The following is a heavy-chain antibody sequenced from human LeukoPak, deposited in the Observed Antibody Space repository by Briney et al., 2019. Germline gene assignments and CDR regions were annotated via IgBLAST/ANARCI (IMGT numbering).Heavy chain of an antibody. Sequence: GGSLRLSCAASGFTFSSYWMHWVRQAPGKGLVWVSRINSDGSSTNYADSVKGRFTISRDNSKNTLYLQMNSLRAEDTAVYYCARRYCSSTSCSLFDYWGQGTLVTVSS. CDR3: ARRYCSSTSCSLFDY. CDR1: GFTFSSYW. CDR2: INSDGSST. J-gene: IGHJ4*02. D-gene: IGHD2-2*01. V-gene: IGHV3-74*01.